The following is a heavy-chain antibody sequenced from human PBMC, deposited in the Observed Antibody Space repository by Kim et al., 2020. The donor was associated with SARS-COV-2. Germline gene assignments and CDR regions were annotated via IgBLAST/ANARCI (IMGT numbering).Heavy chain of an antibody. V-gene: IGHV3-21*01. J-gene: IGHJ4*02. CDR2: YI. CDR3: VRDRAKKGDS. Sequence: YIYYADSVKVRFTISIDNAKNSLYLQMNSLRAEDTAVYYCVRDRAKKGDSWGQGTLVTVSS. D-gene: IGHD3-10*01.